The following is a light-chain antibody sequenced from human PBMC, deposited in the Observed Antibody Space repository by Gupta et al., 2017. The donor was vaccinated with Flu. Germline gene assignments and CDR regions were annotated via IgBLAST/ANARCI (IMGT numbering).Light chain of an antibody. Sequence: QSVLTQPPSVSGILGQGVTISCSGSTPNLGNNPVNWFQQLPGTAPKRLIYANDQRPSGVPDRFAGYKSGTSASLAISGLQSEDEADDYCTSWDGSLEGHVFGAGTKVSVL. CDR3: TSWDGSLEGHV. CDR2: AND. J-gene: IGLJ1*01. CDR1: TPNLGNNP. V-gene: IGLV1-44*01.